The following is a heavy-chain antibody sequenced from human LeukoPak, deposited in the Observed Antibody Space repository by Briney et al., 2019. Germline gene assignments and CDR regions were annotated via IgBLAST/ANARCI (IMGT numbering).Heavy chain of an antibody. D-gene: IGHD3-16*01. CDR1: GYTFTGYY. CDR2: IIPIFGTA. J-gene: IGHJ4*02. Sequence: SVKVSCKASGYTFTGYYMHWVRQAPGQGLEWMGGIIPIFGTANYAQKFQGRVTITADESTSTAYMELSSLRSEDTAVYYCASGLWDRRDYFDYWGQGTLVTVSS. CDR3: ASGLWDRRDYFDY. V-gene: IGHV1-69*13.